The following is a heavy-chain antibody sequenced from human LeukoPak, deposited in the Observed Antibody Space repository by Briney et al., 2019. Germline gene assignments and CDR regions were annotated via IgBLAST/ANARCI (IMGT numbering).Heavy chain of an antibody. D-gene: IGHD2-21*02. CDR3: AKDHPHIVVVTAMAHVDY. J-gene: IGHJ4*02. V-gene: IGHV4-61*01. CDR2: IYYSGNT. Sequence: SETLSLTCTVSGGSVNSVSYYWSWIRQPPGKGLEWIGYIYYSGNTNYNPSLKSRVTMSVDTSKNQFSLKLSSVTAADTAVYYCAKDHPHIVVVTAMAHVDYWGQGTLVTVSS. CDR1: GGSVNSVSYY.